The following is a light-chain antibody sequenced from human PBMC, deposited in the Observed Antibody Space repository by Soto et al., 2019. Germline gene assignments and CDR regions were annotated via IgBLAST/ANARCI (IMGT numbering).Light chain of an antibody. CDR2: GAS. J-gene: IGKJ1*01. CDR1: QGMRND. V-gene: IGKV1-39*01. Sequence: IHMTPCPSFVSSSLGDRVTITCRASQGMRNDLGWYQKKPGKAPNLLIYGASTLQGGVPSRFSGSGSATDFTLTISSLQHEDFATYYCQQTYGTPPTFGQGTTVDIK. CDR3: QQTYGTPPT.